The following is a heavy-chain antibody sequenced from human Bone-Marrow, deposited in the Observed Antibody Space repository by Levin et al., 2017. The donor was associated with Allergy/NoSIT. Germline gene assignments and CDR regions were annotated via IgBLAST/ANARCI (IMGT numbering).Heavy chain of an antibody. D-gene: IGHD3-10*01. CDR2: IKQDGSDL. Sequence: GGSLRLSCAASGFDFSSYWVYWVRQAPGKGLEWVASIKQDGSDLYYVDSVKGRFTVSRDNAKNSLHLQMNSLRAEDTAVYFCARDLITMVRGYSYWGQGTLVTVSS. J-gene: IGHJ4*02. CDR1: GFDFSSYW. CDR3: ARDLITMVRGYSY. V-gene: IGHV3-7*04.